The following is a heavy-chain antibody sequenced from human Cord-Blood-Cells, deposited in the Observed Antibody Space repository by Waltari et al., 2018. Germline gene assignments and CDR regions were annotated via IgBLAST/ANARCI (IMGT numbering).Heavy chain of an antibody. Sequence: EVQLVESGGGVVRPGGSLSLSCAASGFTFDDYGMSWVRQAPGKGLEWVSGINWNGGSTGYADSVKGRFTISRDNAKNSLYLQMNSLRAEDTALYHCARTRNLRDYGDYFDYWGQGTLVTVSS. J-gene: IGHJ4*02. CDR1: GFTFDDYG. D-gene: IGHD4-17*01. CDR2: INWNGGST. V-gene: IGHV3-20*01. CDR3: ARTRNLRDYGDYFDY.